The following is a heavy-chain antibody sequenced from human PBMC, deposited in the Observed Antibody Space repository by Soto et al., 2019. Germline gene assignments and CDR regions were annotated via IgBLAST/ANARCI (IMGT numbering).Heavy chain of an antibody. CDR3: ARGGGFCGADCYKGGIDY. J-gene: IGHJ4*02. Sequence: QVQLVESGGGVVQPGSSLRLSCAASGFTFSPYTMHWVRQTPGKGLEWVAVISYDGSDKYYADSVRGRFTISRDNSKNTLFLQMNSLRAEDTALYYCARGGGFCGADCYKGGIDYWGQGALVTVSS. CDR1: GFTFSPYT. V-gene: IGHV3-30-3*01. D-gene: IGHD2-21*02. CDR2: ISYDGSDK.